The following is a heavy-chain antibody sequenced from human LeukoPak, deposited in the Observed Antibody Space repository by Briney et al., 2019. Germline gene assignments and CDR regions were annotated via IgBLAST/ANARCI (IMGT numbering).Heavy chain of an antibody. CDR1: GGTFSSYA. D-gene: IGHD6-13*01. V-gene: IGHV1-69*04. CDR2: IIPILGIA. Sequence: GASVKVSCKASGGTFSSYAISWVRQAPGQGLEWMGRIIPILGIANYAQKFQGRVTITADKSTSTAYMELSSLRSEDTAVYYCARDWYVGEFDYWGQGTLVTVSS. J-gene: IGHJ4*02. CDR3: ARDWYVGEFDY.